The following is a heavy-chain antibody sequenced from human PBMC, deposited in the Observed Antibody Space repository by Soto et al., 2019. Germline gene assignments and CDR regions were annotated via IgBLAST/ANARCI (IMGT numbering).Heavy chain of an antibody. D-gene: IGHD1-26*01. CDR3: ARGGAVPSYYYGLEV. V-gene: IGHV1-18*01. CDR1: GYTFSRSG. Sequence: QVQLVQSGAEVRKPGASVKVSCKTSGYTFSRSGISWVRQAPGQGLEWMGWISTYNGDANYAQKLQGRVTMTTDTSTSTAFMELGSLTSDDTAVYYCARGGAVPSYYYGLEVWGQGTTVTVSS. J-gene: IGHJ6*02. CDR2: ISTYNGDA.